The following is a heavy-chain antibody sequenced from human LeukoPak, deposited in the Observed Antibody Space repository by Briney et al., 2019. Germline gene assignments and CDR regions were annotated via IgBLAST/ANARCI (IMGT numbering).Heavy chain of an antibody. J-gene: IGHJ4*02. Sequence: GGSLRLSCAASGFTFSSYSMNWVRQAPGKGLEWVSSISSSSSYIYYADSVKGRFTISRDNAKNSLYLQMNSLRAEDTAVYYCANFLSACGYTEGRYSSSWADYWGQGTLVTVSS. D-gene: IGHD6-13*01. CDR1: GFTFSSYS. CDR3: ANFLSACGYTEGRYSSSWADY. CDR2: ISSSSSYI. V-gene: IGHV3-21*01.